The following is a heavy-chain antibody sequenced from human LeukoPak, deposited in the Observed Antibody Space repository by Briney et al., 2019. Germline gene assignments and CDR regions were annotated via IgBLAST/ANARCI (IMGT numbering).Heavy chain of an antibody. V-gene: IGHV3-23*01. CDR2: INANSVST. D-gene: IGHD6-19*01. Sequence: GGSLRLSCAASGFAFSVYAMSWLRQPPGKGLEWVSTINANSVSTSYAASVRGRFTISRDNAKDTVYLQLNRLSTDDTATYYCAKPISGGLAVTADWFRPWGQGTLVVVSS. J-gene: IGHJ5*02. CDR3: AKPISGGLAVTADWFRP. CDR1: GFAFSVYA.